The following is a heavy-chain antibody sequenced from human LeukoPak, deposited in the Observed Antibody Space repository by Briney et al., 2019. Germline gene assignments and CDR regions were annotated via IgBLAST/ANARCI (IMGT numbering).Heavy chain of an antibody. CDR1: GFTFSTYW. CDR2: IKEDGSDK. V-gene: IGHV3-7*01. D-gene: IGHD4-11*01. J-gene: IGHJ4*02. Sequence: GGSLRLACAASGFTFSTYWMKWVRQAPGKGLEWVASIKEDGSDKYYVDSVKGRFSISRDNAKNSLYLQMNSLRTEDTAVYYCAKGGHYNFDYWGQGTLVTVSS. CDR3: AKGGHYNFDY.